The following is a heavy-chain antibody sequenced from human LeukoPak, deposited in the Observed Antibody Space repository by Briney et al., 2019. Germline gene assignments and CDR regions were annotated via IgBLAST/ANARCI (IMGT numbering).Heavy chain of an antibody. J-gene: IGHJ5*02. CDR1: GGSFSGYY. CDR3: ARDSNIRWYYYGSGTQGANWFDP. V-gene: IGHV4-34*01. Sequence: SDTLSLTCAVYGGSFSGYYCSWIRQPPGRGLEWIGEINHSGSTHYNPSLKSRVTLSVDTSKNHFSLKLSSVTAGDTAVYYCARDSNIRWYYYGSGTQGANWFDPWGQGTLVTVSS. D-gene: IGHD3-10*01. CDR2: INHSGST.